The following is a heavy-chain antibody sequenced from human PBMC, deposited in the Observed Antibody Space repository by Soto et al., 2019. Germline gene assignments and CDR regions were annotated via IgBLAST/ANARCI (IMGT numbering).Heavy chain of an antibody. Sequence: PSETLSPTRAVYGVSFRGYYWSWLREPPGKGLEWIGEINHIGTTNYNPSLKSRVNISLDTSKNQFSLKMSSVTAADTAVFYCARAVVVTPLGMDVWGQGTTVT. CDR2: INHIGTT. V-gene: IGHV4-34*01. CDR3: ARAVVVTPLGMDV. CDR1: GVSFRGYY. J-gene: IGHJ6*02. D-gene: IGHD2-21*02.